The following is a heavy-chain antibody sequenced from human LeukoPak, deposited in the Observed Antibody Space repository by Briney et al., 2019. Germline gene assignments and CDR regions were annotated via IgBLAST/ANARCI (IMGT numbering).Heavy chain of an antibody. CDR3: ARDLCSGGSCYSGVPPNFAFDY. J-gene: IGHJ4*02. Sequence: ASVKVSCKASGGTFSSYAISWVRQAPGQGLEWMGIINPSGGSTSYAQKFQGRVTMTRDTSTSTVYMELSSLRSEDTAVYYCARDLCSGGSCYSGVPPNFAFDYWGQGTLVTVSS. V-gene: IGHV1-46*01. CDR1: GGTFSSYA. D-gene: IGHD2-15*01. CDR2: INPSGGST.